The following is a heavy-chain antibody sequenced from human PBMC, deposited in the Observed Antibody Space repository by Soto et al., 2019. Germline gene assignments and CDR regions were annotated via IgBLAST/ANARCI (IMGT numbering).Heavy chain of an antibody. CDR2: IKYSGST. Sequence: QVQLQQWGAGLLKPSETLSLTCAVYGGSFGGYYWSWIRQPPGKGLEWIGEIKYSGSTNYNPSLKSRVTISVDTSKNQFSPKLSSVTAADTAVYYCARKVGQWLGGYNWFDPWGQGTLVTVSS. CDR1: GGSFGGYY. CDR3: ARKVGQWLGGYNWFDP. V-gene: IGHV4-34*01. D-gene: IGHD6-19*01. J-gene: IGHJ5*02.